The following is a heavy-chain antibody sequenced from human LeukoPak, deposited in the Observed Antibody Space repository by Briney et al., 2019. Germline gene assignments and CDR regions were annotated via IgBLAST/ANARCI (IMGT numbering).Heavy chain of an antibody. D-gene: IGHD6-19*01. CDR2: IYSGGST. CDR3: ARVFGYSSA. Sequence: GGSLRLSCAASGFTFDDYGVSWVRQAAGKGLEWVSVIYSGGSTYYADSVKGRFTISRDNSKNTLYLQMNSLRAEDTAVYYCARVFGYSSAWGQGTLVTVSS. V-gene: IGHV3-66*01. J-gene: IGHJ5*02. CDR1: GFTFDDYG.